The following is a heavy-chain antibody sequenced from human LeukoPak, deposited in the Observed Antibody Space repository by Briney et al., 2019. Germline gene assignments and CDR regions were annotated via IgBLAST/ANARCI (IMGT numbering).Heavy chain of an antibody. J-gene: IGHJ4*02. D-gene: IGHD3-16*01. Sequence: SETLSLTCTVSGGSISSSSYYWGWIRQPPGKGLEWIGSIYYSGSTYYNPSLKSRVTISVDTSKNQFSLKLSSVTAADTAVYYCARVRMGDSLVAFDYWGQGTLVTVSS. CDR2: IYYSGST. CDR3: ARVRMGDSLVAFDY. V-gene: IGHV4-39*01. CDR1: GGSISSSSYY.